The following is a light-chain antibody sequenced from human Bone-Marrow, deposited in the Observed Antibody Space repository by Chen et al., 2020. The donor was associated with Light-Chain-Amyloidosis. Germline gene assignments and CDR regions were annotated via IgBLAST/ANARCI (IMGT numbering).Light chain of an antibody. CDR2: EDH. Sequence: SYEVTQAPSVSVSPGQTASISCSGDQLGNKYVSWYQQRPGQSPTLIIYEDHRRPSGVPERLSGSNSGNTATLTISRVEAGDEADYYCQVWDRSSDRPVFGGGTKLTVL. CDR1: QLGNKY. V-gene: IGLV3-1*01. CDR3: QVWDRSSDRPV. J-gene: IGLJ3*02.